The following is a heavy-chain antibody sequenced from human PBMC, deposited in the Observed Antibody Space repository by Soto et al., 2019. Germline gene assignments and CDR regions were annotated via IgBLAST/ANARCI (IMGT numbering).Heavy chain of an antibody. CDR3: ARGPQWEPIDY. Sequence: GGSLRLSCAASGFTFSSYSMNWVRQAPGKGLEWISYISSSTSSRYYADSVKGRFTISRDNAKNSLYLQMNSLRADDTAVYYCARGPQWEPIDYWGQGTLVTVSS. V-gene: IGHV3-48*01. CDR1: GFTFSSYS. CDR2: ISSSTSSR. J-gene: IGHJ4*02. D-gene: IGHD1-26*01.